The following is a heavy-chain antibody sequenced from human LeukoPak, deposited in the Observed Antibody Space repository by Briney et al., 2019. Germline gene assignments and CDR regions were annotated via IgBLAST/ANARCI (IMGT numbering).Heavy chain of an antibody. Sequence: GASVKVSCKASGGTFSSYAISWVRQAPGQGLEWMGGIIPIFGTANYAQKVQGRVTMTTDTSTSTAYMELRSLRSDDTAVYYCARDYGGNSVGDAFDIWGQGTMVTVSS. J-gene: IGHJ3*02. V-gene: IGHV1-69*05. CDR3: ARDYGGNSVGDAFDI. CDR2: IIPIFGTA. CDR1: GGTFSSYA. D-gene: IGHD4-23*01.